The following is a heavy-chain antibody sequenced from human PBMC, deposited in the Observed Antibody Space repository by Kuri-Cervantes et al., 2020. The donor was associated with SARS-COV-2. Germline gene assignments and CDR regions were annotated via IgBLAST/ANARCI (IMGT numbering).Heavy chain of an antibody. CDR2: IIPIFGTA. Sequence: SVKVSCKASGGTFSSYAISWVRQAPGQGLEWMGGIIPIFGTANYAQKFQGRVTITADKSTSTAYMELSSLRSEDTAVYYCARSSGRHLYSPSGNWFDPWGQGTLVTVSS. J-gene: IGHJ5*02. CDR3: ARSSGRHLYSPSGNWFDP. V-gene: IGHV1-69*06. D-gene: IGHD3-10*01. CDR1: GGTFSSYA.